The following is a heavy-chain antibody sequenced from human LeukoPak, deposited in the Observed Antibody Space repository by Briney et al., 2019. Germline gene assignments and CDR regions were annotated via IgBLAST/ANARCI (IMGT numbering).Heavy chain of an antibody. CDR1: GGSISSSNW. CDR3: ARTKRWDYYDSSGLYYFDY. CDR2: IYHSGST. Sequence: SETLSLTCAVSGGSISSSNWWSWVRQPPGKGLEWIGEIYHSGSTNYNPSLKSRVTISVDKSKNQFSLKLSSVTAADTAVYYRARTKRWDYYDSSGLYYFDYWGQGTLVTVSS. D-gene: IGHD3-22*01. V-gene: IGHV4-4*02. J-gene: IGHJ4*02.